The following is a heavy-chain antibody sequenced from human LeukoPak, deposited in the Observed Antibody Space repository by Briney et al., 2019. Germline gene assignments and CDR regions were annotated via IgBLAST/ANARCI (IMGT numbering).Heavy chain of an antibody. Sequence: VESLKISCQGSGYSFTCYWIGWVRQMPGKGLEWMGIIYPGDSDTRYSPSFQGQVTISADKSISTAYLQWSSPKASDTAMYYCARQGIAVVFSWFDPWGQGTLVTVSS. CDR2: IYPGDSDT. J-gene: IGHJ5*02. CDR3: ARQGIAVVFSWFDP. CDR1: GYSFTCYW. V-gene: IGHV5-51*01. D-gene: IGHD6-19*01.